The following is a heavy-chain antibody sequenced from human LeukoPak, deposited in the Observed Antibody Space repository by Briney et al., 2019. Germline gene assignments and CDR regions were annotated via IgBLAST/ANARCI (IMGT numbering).Heavy chain of an antibody. CDR3: ARGAKGAVAANYYYMDV. J-gene: IGHJ6*03. CDR2: INAGNGNT. V-gene: IGHV1-3*03. CDR1: GYTFTIYA. D-gene: IGHD2-15*01. Sequence: ASVKVSCKASGYTFTIYAMHWVRQAPGQSLEWMGWINAGNGNTKYSQEFQGRVTITRDTSASTAYMELSSLRSEDMAVYYCARGAKGAVAANYYYMDVWGKGTTVTVSS.